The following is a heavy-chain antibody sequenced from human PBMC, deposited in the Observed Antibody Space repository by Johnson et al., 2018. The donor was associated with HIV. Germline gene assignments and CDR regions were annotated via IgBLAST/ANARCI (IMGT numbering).Heavy chain of an antibody. Sequence: QVQLVESGGGVVQPGGSLRLSCTASRFTFSSYGMHWVRQAPGKGLEWMAFVRYDGSNKYYADSVKGRFTISRDNSKNTLYLQMNSLRAEDTAVYYCARVTTMIVVVFAFDIWGQGTLVTVSS. CDR2: VRYDGSNK. CDR1: RFTFSSYG. J-gene: IGHJ3*02. D-gene: IGHD3-22*01. CDR3: ARVTTMIVVVFAFDI. V-gene: IGHV3-30*02.